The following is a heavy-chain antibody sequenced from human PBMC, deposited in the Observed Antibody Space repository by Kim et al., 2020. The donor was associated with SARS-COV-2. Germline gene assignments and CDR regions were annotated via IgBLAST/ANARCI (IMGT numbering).Heavy chain of an antibody. D-gene: IGHD5-12*01. CDR3: ARKRRVSGYDLGDYYYGMDV. J-gene: IGHJ6*02. V-gene: IGHV3-11*03. Sequence: FTISRDNAKNSLYLQMNSLRAEDTAVYYCARKRRVSGYDLGDYYYGMDVWGQGTTVTVSS.